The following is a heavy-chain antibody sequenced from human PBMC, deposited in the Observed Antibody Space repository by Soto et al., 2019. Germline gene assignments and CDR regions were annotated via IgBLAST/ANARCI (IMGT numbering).Heavy chain of an antibody. J-gene: IGHJ4*02. CDR1: GGSISSGDYY. CDR3: ARARLGLGDGGMDY. D-gene: IGHD3-10*01. V-gene: IGHV4-30-4*01. CDR2: IYYSGST. Sequence: SETLSLTCSVSGGSISSGDYYWSWIRQPPGKDLEWVGSIYYSGSTYYSPSLKSRVIISVDTSKNQFSLKLSSVTAADTAVYYCARARLGLGDGGMDYWGQGSLVTVSS.